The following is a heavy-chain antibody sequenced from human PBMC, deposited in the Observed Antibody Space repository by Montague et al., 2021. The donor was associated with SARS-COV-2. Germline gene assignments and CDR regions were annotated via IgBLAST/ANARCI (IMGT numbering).Heavy chain of an antibody. D-gene: IGHD3-22*01. J-gene: IGHJ3*02. CDR3: AREWVSYYDSSGYGAAFDI. Sequence: SETLSLTRTVSGGSISSYYWSWIRQPPGKGLEWIGYIYYSGSTNYNPSLKSRVTISVDTSKNQFSLKLSSVTAADTAVYYCAREWVSYYDSSGYGAAFDIWGQGTMVTVSS. CDR2: IYYSGST. CDR1: GGSISSYY. V-gene: IGHV4-59*01.